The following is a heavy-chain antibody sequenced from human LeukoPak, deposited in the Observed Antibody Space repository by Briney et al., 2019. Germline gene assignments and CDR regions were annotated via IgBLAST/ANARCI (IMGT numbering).Heavy chain of an antibody. CDR2: IIPILGIA. J-gene: IGHJ4*02. CDR3: ARANLTYSSSWYGSFDY. V-gene: IGHV1-69*04. CDR1: GGTFSSYA. Sequence: EASVKVSCKASGGTFSSYAISWVRQAPGQGLEWRGRIIPILGIANYAQKFQGRVTITADKSTSTAYMELSSLRSEDTAVYYCARANLTYSSSWYGSFDYWGQGTLDTVSS. D-gene: IGHD6-13*01.